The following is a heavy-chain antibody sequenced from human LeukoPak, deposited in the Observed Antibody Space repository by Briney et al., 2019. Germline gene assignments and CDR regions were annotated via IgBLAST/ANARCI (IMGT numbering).Heavy chain of an antibody. CDR3: ARDGGAYSGYDLLNPYYGMDV. V-gene: IGHV1-69*06. CDR2: IIPIFGTA. CDR1: GGTFSSYA. Sequence: ASVKVSCKASGGTFSSYAISWVRQAPGQGLEWMGGIIPIFGTANYAQKFQGRVTITADKSTSTAYMELSSLRSEDTAVYYCARDGGAYSGYDLLNPYYGMDVWGKGTTVTVSS. D-gene: IGHD5-12*01. J-gene: IGHJ6*04.